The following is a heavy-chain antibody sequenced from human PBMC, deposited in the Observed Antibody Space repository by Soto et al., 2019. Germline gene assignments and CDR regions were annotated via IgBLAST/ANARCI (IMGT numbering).Heavy chain of an antibody. D-gene: IGHD1-26*01. CDR1: GFTFSSYE. CDR2: ISSSGSTI. J-gene: IGHJ6*02. V-gene: IGHV3-48*03. Sequence: GGSLRLSCAASGFTFSSYEMNWVRQAPGKGLEWVSYISSSGSTIYYADSVKGRFTISRDNAKNSLYLQMNSLRAEDTAVYYCARDFSGSPGRGLLLNYYGMDVWGQGTTVTV. CDR3: ARDFSGSPGRGLLLNYYGMDV.